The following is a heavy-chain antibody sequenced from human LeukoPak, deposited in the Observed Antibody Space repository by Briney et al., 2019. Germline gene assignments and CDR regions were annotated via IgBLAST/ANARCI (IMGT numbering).Heavy chain of an antibody. Sequence: GGSLRLSCAASGFTFSSYWMHWVRQAPGKGLVWVSRINGDGSSTSYADSVKGRFTISRDNAKNTLYLQMNSLRADDTAVYYCTTGGQIREADYWGQGTLVTVSS. D-gene: IGHD1-1*01. CDR3: TTGGQIREADY. CDR2: INGDGSST. V-gene: IGHV3-74*01. CDR1: GFTFSSYW. J-gene: IGHJ4*02.